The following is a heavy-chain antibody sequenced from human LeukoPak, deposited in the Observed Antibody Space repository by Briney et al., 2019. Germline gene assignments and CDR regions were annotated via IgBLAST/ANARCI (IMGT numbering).Heavy chain of an antibody. CDR3: ARDQRAGATPSDY. CDR2: INPNSGGT. D-gene: IGHD1-26*01. J-gene: IGHJ4*02. V-gene: IGHV1-2*02. Sequence: ASVKVSCKASGGTFSSYAISWVRQAPGQGLEWMGWINPNSGGTNYAQKFQGRVTMTRDTSISTAYMELRSLRSDDTAVFYCARDQRAGATPSDYWGQGTLVTVSS. CDR1: GGTFSSYA.